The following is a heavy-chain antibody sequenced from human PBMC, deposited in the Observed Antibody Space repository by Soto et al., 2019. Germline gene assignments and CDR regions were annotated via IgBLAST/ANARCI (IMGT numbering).Heavy chain of an antibody. J-gene: IGHJ4*02. CDR1: GFTFGRYW. CDR2: INSDGRST. Sequence: PGGSLRLSCAASGFTFGRYWMQWVRQAPGKGLVWVSRINSDGRSTSYADSVKGRFTISRDNTKNTLYLQMNSLRAEDTAVYYGVRTSLVVAAATREDYWGQGTLVTVSS. CDR3: VRTSLVVAAATREDY. V-gene: IGHV3-74*01. D-gene: IGHD2-15*01.